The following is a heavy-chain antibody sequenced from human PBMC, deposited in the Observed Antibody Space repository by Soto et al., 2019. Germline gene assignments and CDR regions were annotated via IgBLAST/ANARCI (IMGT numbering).Heavy chain of an antibody. CDR1: GDSFNDYY. Sequence: QVQRVQSGAEVRKPGASVTVSCRSSGDSFNDYYIHWVRQAPGQGFEWMGWINPNGGVTKYAQKFQGWVSMTRDKSIRTVYMQLSRLRSEDTAVYYCARESGGATATLDYYYFYMDVWGTGTTVTVSS. D-gene: IGHD5-12*01. V-gene: IGHV1-2*04. CDR2: INPNGGVT. J-gene: IGHJ6*03. CDR3: ARESGGATATLDYYYFYMDV.